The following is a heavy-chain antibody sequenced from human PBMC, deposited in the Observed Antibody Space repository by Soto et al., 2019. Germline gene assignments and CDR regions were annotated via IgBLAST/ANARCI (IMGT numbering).Heavy chain of an antibody. V-gene: IGHV3-74*01. Sequence: PGGSLRLSCAASGFTFSNDWMHWVRQAAGKGLVWVSRINMDGSSTNYADSVKGRFTISRDNAKNTVYLQMNSLRAEDTAVYYCAKGSGEFFLQRRYYYYGMHL. CDR1: GFTFSNDW. CDR2: INMDGSST. D-gene: IGHD3-16*01. CDR3: AKGSGEFFLQRRYYYYGMHL. J-gene: IGHJ6*01.